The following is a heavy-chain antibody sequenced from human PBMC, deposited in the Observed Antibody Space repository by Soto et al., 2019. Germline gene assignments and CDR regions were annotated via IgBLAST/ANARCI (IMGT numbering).Heavy chain of an antibody. J-gene: IGHJ4*02. CDR1: GGSISGFY. Sequence: PSETLSLTCTVSGGSISGFYWSWIRQPPGKGLEWIGYIYYSGSTNYNPSLKSRVTISVDTSKNQFSLKLGSVTAADTAVYYCARQPYRDDFDYWGRGTLVTVSS. CDR3: ARQPYRDDFDY. CDR2: IYYSGST. V-gene: IGHV4-59*08.